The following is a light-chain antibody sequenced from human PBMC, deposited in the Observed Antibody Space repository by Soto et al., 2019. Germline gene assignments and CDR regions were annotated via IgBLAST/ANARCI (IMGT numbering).Light chain of an antibody. CDR1: QHITND. CDR2: LAS. J-gene: IGKJ2*01. CDR3: LHHNGYPPV. V-gene: IGKV1-17*01. Sequence: DLQMTQSPSSLSASVGDTVTITCRASQHITNDCAWYQQKAGRAPKCLILLASRLQTGVPSRFSSSGSGTEFTLTISSLQPEDFATYYCLHHNGYPPVFGQGTKVEIK.